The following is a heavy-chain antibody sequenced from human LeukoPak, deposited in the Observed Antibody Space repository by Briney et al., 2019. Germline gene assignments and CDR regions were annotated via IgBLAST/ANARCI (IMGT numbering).Heavy chain of an antibody. CDR3: ARGPYSSGWYPVDY. D-gene: IGHD6-19*01. CDR1: GYTFTSYA. CDR2: INTNTGNP. J-gene: IGHJ4*02. V-gene: IGHV7-4-1*02. Sequence: ASVKVSCKASGYTFTSYAMNWVRQAPGQGLEWMGWINTNTGNPTYAQGFTGRFVFSLDTSVSTAYLQISSLKAEDTAVYYCARGPYSSGWYPVDYWGQGTLVTVSS.